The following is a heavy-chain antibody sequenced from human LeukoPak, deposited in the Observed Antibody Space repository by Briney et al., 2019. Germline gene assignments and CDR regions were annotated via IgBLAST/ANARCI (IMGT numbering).Heavy chain of an antibody. J-gene: IGHJ4*02. Sequence: ASVKVSCKVSGYTLTELSMHWVRQAPGKGLEWMGGFDPEDGETIYAQKFQGRVTMTEDTSTDTAYMELSSLRSEDTAAYYCATDQRGYGDYYYWGQGTLVTVSS. D-gene: IGHD4-17*01. CDR1: GYTLTELS. V-gene: IGHV1-24*01. CDR3: ATDQRGYGDYYY. CDR2: FDPEDGET.